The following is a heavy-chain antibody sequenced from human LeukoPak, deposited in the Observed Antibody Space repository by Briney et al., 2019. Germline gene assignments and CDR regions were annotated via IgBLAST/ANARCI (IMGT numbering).Heavy chain of an antibody. J-gene: IGHJ4*02. D-gene: IGHD6-19*01. CDR3: ARDSGYSSGGGE. CDR2: IYSGGST. Sequence: HPGRSLRLSCAASGFTVSSNYMSWVRQAPGKGLEWVSVIYSGGSTYYADSVKGRLTISRDNSKNTLYLQMNSLRAEDTAVYYCARDSGYSSGGGEWGQGTLVTVSS. CDR1: GFTVSSNY. V-gene: IGHV3-53*01.